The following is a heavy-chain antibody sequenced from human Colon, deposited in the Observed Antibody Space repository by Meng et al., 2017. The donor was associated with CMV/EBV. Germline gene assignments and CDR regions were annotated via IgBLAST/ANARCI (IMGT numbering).Heavy chain of an antibody. D-gene: IGHD2-2*01. Sequence: GSLRLSCTVFGYSISTGYSWGWIRQSPGTGLEWIGHFYHSGIINYNPSLKSRATISFDMARNQFSLKLTSVTAADTAVYYCARDYALRRFDYWGQGTLVTVSS. CDR2: FYHSGII. V-gene: IGHV4-38-2*02. CDR1: GYSISTGYS. J-gene: IGHJ4*02. CDR3: ARDYALRRFDY.